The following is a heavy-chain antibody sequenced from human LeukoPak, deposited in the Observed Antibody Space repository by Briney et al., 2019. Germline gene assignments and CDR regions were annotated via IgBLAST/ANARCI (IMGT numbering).Heavy chain of an antibody. CDR2: ISVSGGNT. CDR1: GFTFSSYA. D-gene: IGHD3-10*01. Sequence: GGSLRLPCAASGFTFSSYAMTWVRQAPGKGLEWVSAISVSGGNTYYADSVKGRFTISRDNSKNTLYLQMNSLRAEDTAVYYCAKKNYHRFDYWGQGTLVIVSS. J-gene: IGHJ4*02. CDR3: AKKNYHRFDY. V-gene: IGHV3-23*01.